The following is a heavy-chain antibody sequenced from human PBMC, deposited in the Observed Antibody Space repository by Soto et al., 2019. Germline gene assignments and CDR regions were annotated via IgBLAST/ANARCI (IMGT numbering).Heavy chain of an antibody. J-gene: IGHJ4*02. D-gene: IGHD6-19*01. V-gene: IGHV1-18*01. CDR2: ISAYNGNT. CDR1: GYTFTSYG. CDR3: ARDLSSSGWYVSPDFDY. Sequence: QVQLVQSGAEVKKPGASVKVSCKASGYTFTSYGISWVRQTPGQGLEWMGWISAYNGNTNYAQKLQGRVTMTTDTSTSTAYMELRSLRSDDTAVYYCARDLSSSGWYVSPDFDYWGQGTLVTVSS.